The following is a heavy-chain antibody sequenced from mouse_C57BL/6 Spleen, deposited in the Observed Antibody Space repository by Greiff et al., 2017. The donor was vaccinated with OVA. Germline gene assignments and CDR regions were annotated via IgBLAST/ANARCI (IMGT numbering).Heavy chain of an antibody. J-gene: IGHJ2*01. V-gene: IGHV1-80*01. CDR1: GYAFSSYW. CDR2: IYPGDGDT. Sequence: QVQLQQSGAELVKPGASVKISCKASGYAFSSYWMNWVKQRPGKGLEWIGQIYPGDGDTNYNAKFTGKATLTADTSSSTAYMQLSSLTSEDSAVDFCARWPRCITTVPGFDYWGQGTTLTVSS. CDR3: ARWPRCITTVPGFDY. D-gene: IGHD1-1*01.